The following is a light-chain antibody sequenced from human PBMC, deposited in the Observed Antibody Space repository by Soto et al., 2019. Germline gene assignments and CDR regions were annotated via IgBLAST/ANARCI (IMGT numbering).Light chain of an antibody. CDR1: SSDVGGYNY. CDR2: DVS. J-gene: IGLJ1*01. V-gene: IGLV2-14*03. Sequence: QSALAQPASVSGSPGQSITLSCTGTSSDVGGYNYVSWYQQHPGKAPKLIFYDVSNRPSGVSNRFSGSKSGNTASLTISGLQAEDEADYYCSSYTSSRTYIFGTGTKVTV. CDR3: SSYTSSRTYI.